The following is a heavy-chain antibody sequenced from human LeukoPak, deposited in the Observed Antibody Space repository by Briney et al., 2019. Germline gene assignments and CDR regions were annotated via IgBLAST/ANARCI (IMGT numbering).Heavy chain of an antibody. D-gene: IGHD1-26*01. J-gene: IGHJ4*02. Sequence: GGSLRLSCAASGFTFSNAWMSWVRQAPGKGLEYIGRIRSKTDGGTTDYNAPVKGRFSISRDDSRNTLYLQLHSLKTEDTGVYYCTTDVADPACSGSYFDYWGQGTLVTVSS. V-gene: IGHV3-15*01. CDR2: IRSKTDGGTT. CDR3: TTDVADPACSGSYFDY. CDR1: GFTFSNAW.